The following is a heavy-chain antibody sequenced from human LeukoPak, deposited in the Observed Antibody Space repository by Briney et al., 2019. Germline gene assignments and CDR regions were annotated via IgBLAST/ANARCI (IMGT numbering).Heavy chain of an antibody. D-gene: IGHD1-26*01. V-gene: IGHV1-18*01. J-gene: IGHJ3*02. CDR3: ARDQGIVGATRDAFDI. CDR1: GGTFSSYA. Sequence: GSSVKVSCKASGGTFSSYAISWVRQAPGQGLEWMGWISAYNGNTNYAQKLQGRVTMTTDTSTSTAYMELRSLRSDDTAVYYCARDQGIVGATRDAFDIWGQGTMVTVSS. CDR2: ISAYNGNT.